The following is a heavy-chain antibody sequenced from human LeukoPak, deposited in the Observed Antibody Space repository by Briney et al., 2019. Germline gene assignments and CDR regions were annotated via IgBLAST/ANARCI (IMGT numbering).Heavy chain of an antibody. D-gene: IGHD6-19*01. Sequence: GGSLRLPCAASGFTFDDYAMHWVRQAPGKGLEWVSGISWNSGSIGYADSVKGRFTISRDNAKNSLYLQMNSLRAEDTALYYCAKAAGYSSGWADYWGQGTRVTVSS. CDR3: AKAAGYSSGWADY. V-gene: IGHV3-9*01. CDR2: ISWNSGSI. J-gene: IGHJ4*02. CDR1: GFTFDDYA.